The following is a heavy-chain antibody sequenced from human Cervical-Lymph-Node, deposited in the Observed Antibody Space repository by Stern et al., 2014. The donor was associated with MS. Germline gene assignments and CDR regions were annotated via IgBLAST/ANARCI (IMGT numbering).Heavy chain of an antibody. CDR2: IGSGGSTI. D-gene: IGHD4-17*01. V-gene: IGHV3-11*01. J-gene: IGHJ4*02. CDR3: ARDQNDFGDYLDY. CDR1: GFTFSDFY. Sequence: QDQLVQSGGGLVKPGGSLRLYCAASGFTFSDFYMSWIRQAPGKGLEWVSSIGSGGSTIYYADSLKGRFTISRDNAKNSLYLQMNSLRAEDTAVYYCARDQNDFGDYLDYWGQGTLVTVSS.